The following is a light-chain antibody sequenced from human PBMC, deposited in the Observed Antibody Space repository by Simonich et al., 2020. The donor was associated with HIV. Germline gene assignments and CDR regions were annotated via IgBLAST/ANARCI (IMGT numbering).Light chain of an antibody. CDR3: SSYTSSSTWV. J-gene: IGLJ3*02. Sequence: QSALTQPASVSGSPGQSITISCTETSSDVSSYNYVSWYQQHPGKAHKLMMYDVNKRPSGVSNSFAGSNTGNTASLTISGLQAEHEADYYCSSYTSSSTWVFGGGTKLTVL. CDR1: SSDVSSYNY. CDR2: DVN. V-gene: IGLV2-14*01.